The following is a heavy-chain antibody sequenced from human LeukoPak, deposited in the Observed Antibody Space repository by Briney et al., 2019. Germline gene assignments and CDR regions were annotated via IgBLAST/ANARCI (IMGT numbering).Heavy chain of an antibody. V-gene: IGHV4-4*07. CDR3: ARVGRTGSGSYYSYFDF. CDR1: GGSINNYY. J-gene: IGHJ4*02. CDR2: IYTSGST. Sequence: SETLSLTCTVSGGSINNYYWSWIRQSPGKGLEWIGRIYTSGSTNYNPSLKSRVTMSVDTSKNQFSLKLSSVTAADTAVYYCARVGRTGSGSYYSYFDFWGQGTLVTVSS. D-gene: IGHD3-10*01.